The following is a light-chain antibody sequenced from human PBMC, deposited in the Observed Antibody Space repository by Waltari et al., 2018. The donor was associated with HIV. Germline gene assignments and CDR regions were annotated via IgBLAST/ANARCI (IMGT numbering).Light chain of an antibody. CDR3: QQYNVYPWT. Sequence: SPSTLSASVGDTVTITCRTSENIGNWLAWYQMKPGKAPDLLIYRASTLKSWVPSRFSGRGSGTEFALTVRGLQPDDFGTFFCQQYNVYPWTFGQGTRVDLK. J-gene: IGKJ1*01. V-gene: IGKV1-5*03. CDR2: RAS. CDR1: ENIGNW.